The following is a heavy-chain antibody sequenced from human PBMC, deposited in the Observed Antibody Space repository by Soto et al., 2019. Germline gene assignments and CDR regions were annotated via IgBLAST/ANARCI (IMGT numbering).Heavy chain of an antibody. D-gene: IGHD6-19*01. CDR1: GDSVSINSAA. V-gene: IGHV6-1*01. CDR2: TSYRSKWYN. Sequence: SQTLSLTCAISGDSVSINSAAWNWIRQSPSRGLEWLGRTSYRSKWYNDYAVSVKSRLTINPDTSKNQFSMQLNSVTPEDTAVYYCARDGGSGFRGAFDIWGQGTMVTVSS. J-gene: IGHJ3*02. CDR3: ARDGGSGFRGAFDI.